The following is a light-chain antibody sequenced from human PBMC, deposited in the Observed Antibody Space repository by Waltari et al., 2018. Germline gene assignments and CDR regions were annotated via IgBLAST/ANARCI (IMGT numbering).Light chain of an antibody. J-gene: IGKJ5*01. V-gene: IGKV3D-15*01. CDR3: QQYNRWPPIT. CDR2: DAS. CDR1: QHIYSN. Sequence: EIVMTQSPATLSVSPGERATLSCRASQHIYSNFAWYQQKPDQPPSLLIYDASTKATGIPARFTGSESETEFTLTLSSLQSEDSAVYSCQQYNRWPPITFGQGTRLEIK.